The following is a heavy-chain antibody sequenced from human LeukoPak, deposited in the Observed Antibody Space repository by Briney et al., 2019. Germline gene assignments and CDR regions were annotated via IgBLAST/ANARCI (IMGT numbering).Heavy chain of an antibody. CDR3: AKHSGSYFIYYVDS. Sequence: LPGGSLRLSCAASGFTFSSYGMSWVRQAPGKGLEWVSTISNTAYNTYYADSVKGRFTISRDNSANTVSLQMNSLRAEDTALYYCAKHSGSYFIYYVDSWGQGTQVTVSS. CDR1: GFTFSSYG. J-gene: IGHJ4*02. D-gene: IGHD1-26*01. V-gene: IGHV3-23*01. CDR2: ISNTAYNT.